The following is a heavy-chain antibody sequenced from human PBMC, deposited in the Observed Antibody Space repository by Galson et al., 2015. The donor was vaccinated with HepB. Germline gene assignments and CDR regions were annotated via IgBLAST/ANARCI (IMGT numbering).Heavy chain of an antibody. D-gene: IGHD3-22*01. Sequence: SLRLSCAASGFTVSSNYMSWVRQAPGKGLEWVSVIYSGGSTYYADSVKGRFTISRHNSKNTLYLQMNSLRAEDTAVYYCARGGHYDTLRGTFDIWGQGTMVTVSS. CDR1: GFTVSSNY. CDR3: ARGGHYDTLRGTFDI. V-gene: IGHV3-53*04. J-gene: IGHJ3*02. CDR2: IYSGGST.